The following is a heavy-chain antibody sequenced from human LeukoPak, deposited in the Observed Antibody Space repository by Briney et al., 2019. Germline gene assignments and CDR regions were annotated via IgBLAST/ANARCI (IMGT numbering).Heavy chain of an antibody. CDR1: GGSFSGYY. CDR2: INHSGST. J-gene: IGHJ4*02. CDR3: ARVGTAMVIYYFDY. V-gene: IGHV4-34*01. D-gene: IGHD5-18*01. Sequence: SETLSLTGAVYGGSFSGYYWSWIRQPPGKGLEWIGEINHSGSTNYNPSLKSRVTISVDTSKNQFSLKLSSVTAADTAVYYCARVGTAMVIYYFDYWGQGTLVTVSS.